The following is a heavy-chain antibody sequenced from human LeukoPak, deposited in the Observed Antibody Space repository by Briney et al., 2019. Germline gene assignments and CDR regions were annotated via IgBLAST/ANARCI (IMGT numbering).Heavy chain of an antibody. D-gene: IGHD1-26*01. V-gene: IGHV3-23*01. CDR2: ISGSGGST. Sequence: PGGSLRLSCAATGFTFSSYAMSWFRRAPGRGLDGFSPISGSGGSTYYADSVKGRFTISRDNSKNTLYLQMNSLRAEDTAVYYCAKEPYSGSYRDLDYWGQGTLVTVSS. J-gene: IGHJ4*02. CDR1: GFTFSSYA. CDR3: AKEPYSGSYRDLDY.